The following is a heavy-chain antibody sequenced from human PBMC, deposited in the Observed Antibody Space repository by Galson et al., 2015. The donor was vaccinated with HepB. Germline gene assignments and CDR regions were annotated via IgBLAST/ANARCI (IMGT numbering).Heavy chain of an antibody. D-gene: IGHD3-10*01. CDR1: GYTLTELS. CDR3: ATFGDTATVMDRHYYYYYGMDV. Sequence: SVKVSCKVSGYTLTELSMHWVRQAPGKGLEWMGGFDPEDGETIYAQKFQGRVTMTEDTSTDTAYMELSSLRSEDTAVYYCATFGDTATVMDRHYYYYYGMDVWGQGTTVTVSS. CDR2: FDPEDGET. J-gene: IGHJ6*02. V-gene: IGHV1-24*01.